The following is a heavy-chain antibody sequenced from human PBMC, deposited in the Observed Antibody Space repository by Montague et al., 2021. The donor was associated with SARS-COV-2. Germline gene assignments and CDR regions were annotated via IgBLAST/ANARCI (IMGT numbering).Heavy chain of an antibody. CDR2: IFYTGTI. CDR1: GDSITSIIHY. V-gene: IGHV4-39*01. Sequence: SETLSLTCTVSGDSITSIIHYWGWIRQPPGKGLEWIASIFYTGTIYYNPSLKSRVTMSLDTSKSQFSLNLTSVTAADTAVYYCARHLNYRDYGGDDYWGQGTLVTVSS. D-gene: IGHD4-17*01. CDR3: ARHLNYRDYGGDDY. J-gene: IGHJ4*02.